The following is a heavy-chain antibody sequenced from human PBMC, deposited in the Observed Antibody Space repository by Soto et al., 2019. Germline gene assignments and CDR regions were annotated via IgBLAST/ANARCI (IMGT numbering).Heavy chain of an antibody. D-gene: IGHD3-10*01. CDR1: GFIFDDYA. J-gene: IGHJ4*02. CDR2: ISWNSGGI. Sequence: GGSLRLSCAASGFIFDDYAMHWVRQAPGKGLEWVSGISWNSGGIGYADSVKGRFTISRDNAKNSLYLQMNSLRTEDTAVYYCAKDRRELSDYWGQGTLVTVSS. CDR3: AKDRRELSDY. V-gene: IGHV3-9*01.